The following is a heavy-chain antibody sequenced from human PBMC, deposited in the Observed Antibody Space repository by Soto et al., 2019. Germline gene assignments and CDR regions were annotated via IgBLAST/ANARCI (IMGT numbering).Heavy chain of an antibody. CDR2: INHSGST. D-gene: IGHD1-1*01. CDR1: GGSFSGYY. J-gene: IGHJ6*01. Sequence: SETLSLTCAVYGGSFSGYYWSWIRQPPGKGLEWIGEINHSGSTNYNPSLKSRVTISVDTSKNQFSLKLSSVTAADTAVYYCARGGRGIDIPRGMDVWGQGTTVTVSS. V-gene: IGHV4-34*01. CDR3: ARGGRGIDIPRGMDV.